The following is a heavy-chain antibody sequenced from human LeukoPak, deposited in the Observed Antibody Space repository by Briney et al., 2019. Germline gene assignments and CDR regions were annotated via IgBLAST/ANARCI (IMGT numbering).Heavy chain of an antibody. CDR2: IKEDGSTV. CDR3: AREIPGAMTAFDI. CDR1: GFTFSSYW. V-gene: IGHV3-7*01. D-gene: IGHD2-2*01. J-gene: IGHJ3*02. Sequence: GGSLRLSCAASGFTFSSYWMSWVRQAPGKGLEWVGNIKEDGSTVNYVDSVRGRFTTSRDNAKNALYLQMNSLRVEDTAVYYCAREIPGAMTAFDIWGQGTMVTVSS.